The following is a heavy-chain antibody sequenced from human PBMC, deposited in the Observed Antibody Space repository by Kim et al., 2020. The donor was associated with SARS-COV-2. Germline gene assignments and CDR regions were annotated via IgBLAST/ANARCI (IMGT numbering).Heavy chain of an antibody. D-gene: IGHD1-1*01. CDR1: GFTFDDYT. V-gene: IGHV3-43*01. CDR3: AKDLGTWNYYYGIDV. J-gene: IGHJ6*02. CDR2: ISWDGGST. Sequence: GGSLRLSCAASGFTFDDYTMHWVRQAPGKGLEWVSLISWDGGSTYYADSVKGRFPISRDNSKNSLYLQMNSLRTEDNALYYCAKDLGTWNYYYGIDVWGQGTTVTVSS.